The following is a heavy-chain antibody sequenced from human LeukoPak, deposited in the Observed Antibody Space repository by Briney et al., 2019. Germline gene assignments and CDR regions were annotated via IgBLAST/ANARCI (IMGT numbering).Heavy chain of an antibody. J-gene: IGHJ2*01. CDR2: ISSSSSTI. V-gene: IGHV3-48*04. CDR1: GFTFSSYS. CDR3: ARDGDMTTVTTGWYFDL. D-gene: IGHD4-17*01. Sequence: PGGSLRLSCAASGFTFSSYSMNWVRQAPGKGLEWVSYISSSSSTIYYADSVKGRFTISRDNAKNSLYLQMNSLRAEDTAVYYCARDGDMTTVTTGWYFDLWGRGTLVTVSS.